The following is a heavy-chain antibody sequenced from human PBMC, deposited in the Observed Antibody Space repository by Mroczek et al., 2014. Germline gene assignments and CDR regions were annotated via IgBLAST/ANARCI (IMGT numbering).Heavy chain of an antibody. CDR1: GGSFSGYY. J-gene: IGHJ5*02. Sequence: QVQLQQWGAGLLKPSETLSLTCAVYGGSFSGYYWSWIRQPPGKGLEWIGEINHSGSTNYNPSLKSRVTISVDTSKNQFSLKLSSVTAADTAVYYCARELRITMVRGVLFWFDPWGQGTLVTVSS. CDR2: INHSGST. CDR3: ARELRITMVRGVLFWFDP. V-gene: IGHV4-34*01. D-gene: IGHD3-10*01.